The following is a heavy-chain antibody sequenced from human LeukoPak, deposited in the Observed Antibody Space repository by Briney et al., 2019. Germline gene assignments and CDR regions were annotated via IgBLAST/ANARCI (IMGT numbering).Heavy chain of an antibody. CDR2: ISGSGGST. Sequence: GGSLRLSCAASGFTFSDYAMSWVRQAPGKGLEWVSAISGSGGSTYYADSVKGRFTISRDNSKNTLYLQMNSLRAEDTAVYYCAKYDYYDNSGYYGSFSDHWGQGTLVTVSS. V-gene: IGHV3-23*01. J-gene: IGHJ4*02. D-gene: IGHD3-22*01. CDR1: GFTFSDYA. CDR3: AKYDYYDNSGYYGSFSDH.